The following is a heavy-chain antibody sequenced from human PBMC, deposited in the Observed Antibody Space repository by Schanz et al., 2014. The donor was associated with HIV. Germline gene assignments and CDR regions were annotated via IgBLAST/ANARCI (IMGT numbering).Heavy chain of an antibody. CDR3: VKAYSSGFSGAGS. J-gene: IGHJ5*02. D-gene: IGHD5-18*01. V-gene: IGHV3-23*04. CDR2: ISGRDGDT. Sequence: VQLVESGGGLEQPGGSLRLSCAASGFTFSSYAMTWVRQAPGKGLDWDSTISGRDGDTYYADSVKGRFTISRDNSRNALYLHMNSLRADDTAIYYCVKAYSSGFSGAGSWGQGALVTVSS. CDR1: GFTFSSYA.